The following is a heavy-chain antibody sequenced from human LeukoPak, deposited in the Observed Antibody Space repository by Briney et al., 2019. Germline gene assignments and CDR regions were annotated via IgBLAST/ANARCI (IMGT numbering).Heavy chain of an antibody. D-gene: IGHD1-26*01. CDR2: INPAGTET. CDR1: GFSFSAYW. J-gene: IGHJ4*02. CDR3: ARFGYVGAVDL. Sequence: GGSLRLSCAASGFSFSAYWMTWVRQAPGTGLEWVANINPAGTETYYVDPVKGRFTISRDNAKNLLYLQMNSLRAEDTAVYYCARFGYVGAVDLWGQGTLVTVSS. V-gene: IGHV3-7*01.